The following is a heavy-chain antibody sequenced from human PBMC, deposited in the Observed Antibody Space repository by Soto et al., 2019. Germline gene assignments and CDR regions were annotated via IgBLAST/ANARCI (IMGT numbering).Heavy chain of an antibody. V-gene: IGHV3-23*01. Sequence: GGSLSLSCAASGFTFSSYAMSWVRQAPGKGLEWVSAISGSGGSTYYADSVKGRFTISRDNSKNTLYLQMTSLRAEATSVYYWAKERRGVAVDSLFDPWGQGTLVTVSS. CDR2: ISGSGGST. CDR3: AKERRGVAVDSLFDP. D-gene: IGHD2-15*01. J-gene: IGHJ5*02. CDR1: GFTFSSYA.